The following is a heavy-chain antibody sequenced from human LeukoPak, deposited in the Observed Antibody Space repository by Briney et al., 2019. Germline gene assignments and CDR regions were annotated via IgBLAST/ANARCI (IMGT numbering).Heavy chain of an antibody. CDR3: ARDELLRLDAFDI. D-gene: IGHD1-26*01. Sequence: GGSLRLSCAASGFTFSSYSMNWVRQAPGKGLEWVSYISSSSSNIYYADSVKGRFTISRDNAKNSLYLQMNSLRAEDTAVYYCARDELLRLDAFDIWGQGTMVTVSS. V-gene: IGHV3-48*01. CDR2: ISSSSSNI. J-gene: IGHJ3*02. CDR1: GFTFSSYS.